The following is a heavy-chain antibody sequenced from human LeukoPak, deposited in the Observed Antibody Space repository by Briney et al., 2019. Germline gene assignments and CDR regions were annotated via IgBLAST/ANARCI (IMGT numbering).Heavy chain of an antibody. CDR1: GDTFSSYA. D-gene: IGHD6-19*01. CDR2: IIPIFGTA. Sequence: ASVKVSCRASGDTFSSYAISWVRQAPGKGLEWVGGIIPIFGTANYAQKFQGRVTITGDDSTSTAYMELSSLRSEDTAVYYCARGSSSGWPKNSYYFDYWGQGTLVTVSS. J-gene: IGHJ4*02. V-gene: IGHV1-69*01. CDR3: ARGSSSGWPKNSYYFDY.